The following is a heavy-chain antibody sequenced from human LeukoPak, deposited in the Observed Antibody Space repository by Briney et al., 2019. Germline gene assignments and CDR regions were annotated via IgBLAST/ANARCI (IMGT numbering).Heavy chain of an antibody. D-gene: IGHD6-13*01. CDR2: IDPSGGRT. J-gene: IGHJ5*02. V-gene: IGHV1-46*01. CDR3: ARDGGVAAAGPFDP. Sequence: ASVKVSCKASGYTFTSYYMHWVRQAPGQGLEGMGIIDPSGGRTSYAQKFQGRVTMTRDTSTSTVYMELSSLRSEDTAVYYCARDGGVAAAGPFDPWGQGTLVTVSS. CDR1: GYTFTSYY.